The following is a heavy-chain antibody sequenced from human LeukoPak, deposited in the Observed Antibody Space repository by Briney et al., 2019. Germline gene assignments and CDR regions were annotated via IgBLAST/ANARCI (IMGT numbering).Heavy chain of an antibody. V-gene: IGHV3-23*01. Sequence: GGSLRLSCPASTFTFSNYAMSWVRQAPGKGLEWVSSIGGGGDTYYADSVKGRFTISRDNSKSTLFLQMNSLRAEDTAVYYCVKDAISMNGIWDAFDIWGQGTLVTVPS. CDR3: VKDAISMNGIWDAFDI. J-gene: IGHJ3*02. D-gene: IGHD3-22*01. CDR2: IGGGGDT. CDR1: TFTFSNYA.